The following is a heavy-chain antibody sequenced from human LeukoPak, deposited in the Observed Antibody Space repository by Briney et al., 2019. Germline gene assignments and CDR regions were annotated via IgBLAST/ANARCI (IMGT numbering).Heavy chain of an antibody. CDR1: GGTLRSFY. D-gene: IGHD3-16*01. Sequence: SETLSLTCAVSGGTLRSFYWSWIRQPPGKGPEWIGFVFPTGTTNYNPSPRRRVSMSVDMSESQFTLKLSAVTAADTAVYYCARNGNYGLGWFDPWGQGTLVTVSS. CDR3: ARNGNYGLGWFDP. CDR2: VFPTGTT. J-gene: IGHJ5*02. V-gene: IGHV4-4*09.